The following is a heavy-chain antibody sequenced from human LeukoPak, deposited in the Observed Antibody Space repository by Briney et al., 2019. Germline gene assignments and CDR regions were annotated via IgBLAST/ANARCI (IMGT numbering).Heavy chain of an antibody. Sequence: PGGSLRLSCAASGFNFYYDWMSWVCQAPGKGLEWVGRIKSKTDGGTTEYAAPVKGRFTISRDDSRNTLYLQMSSLKTEDTAVYYCVRDQYCASSSCPGAFDLWGQGTVVTVSS. CDR3: VRDQYCASSSCPGAFDL. V-gene: IGHV3-15*01. D-gene: IGHD2-2*01. CDR2: IKSKTDGGTT. CDR1: GFNFYYDW. J-gene: IGHJ3*01.